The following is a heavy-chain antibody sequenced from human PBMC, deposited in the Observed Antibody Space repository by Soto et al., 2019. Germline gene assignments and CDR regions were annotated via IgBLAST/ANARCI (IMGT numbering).Heavy chain of an antibody. CDR2: ISYEGSNT. V-gene: IGHV3-30-3*01. J-gene: IGHJ6*02. D-gene: IGHD1-1*01. CDR3: ARVTPGNNLYYFSGLDF. CDR1: GFTFDTYG. Sequence: GGSMRLSCVASGFTFDTYGIHWVRQAPGKGLQWVALISYEGSNTYYADSVRGRFTISRDNSKNTLYLQMNTLRPEDTGVYYCARVTPGNNLYYFSGLDFWGQGTSVTVSS.